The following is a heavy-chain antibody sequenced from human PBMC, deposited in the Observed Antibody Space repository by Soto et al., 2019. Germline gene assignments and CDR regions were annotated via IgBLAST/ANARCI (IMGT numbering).Heavy chain of an antibody. CDR3: ARMGFRRLHLGELSLYPGAFDI. CDR2: IYYSGST. J-gene: IGHJ3*02. V-gene: IGHV4-59*08. CDR1: GGSISSYY. D-gene: IGHD3-16*02. Sequence: QVQLQESGPGLVKPSETLSLTCTVSGGSISSYYWSWIRQPPGKGLEWIGYIYYSGSTNYNPSLKSRVTISVDTSKNQFSLKLSSVTAADTAVYYCARMGFRRLHLGELSLYPGAFDIWGQGTMVTVSS.